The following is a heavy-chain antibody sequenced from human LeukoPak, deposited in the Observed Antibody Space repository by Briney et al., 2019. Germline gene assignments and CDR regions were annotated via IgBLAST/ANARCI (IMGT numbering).Heavy chain of an antibody. CDR1: GFTVSSNY. J-gene: IGHJ4*02. V-gene: IGHV3-7*01. D-gene: IGHD2/OR15-2a*01. Sequence: PGGSLRLSCAASGFTVSSNYMSWVRQAPGKGLEWVANIKQDGSEKYYVDSVKGRFTISRDNAKNSLYLQMNSLRAEDTAVYYCAGGPTRANSTDYWGQGALVTVSS. CDR2: IKQDGSEK. CDR3: AGGPTRANSTDY.